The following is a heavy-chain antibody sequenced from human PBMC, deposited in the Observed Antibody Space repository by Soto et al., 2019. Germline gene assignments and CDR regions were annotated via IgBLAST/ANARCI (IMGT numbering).Heavy chain of an antibody. V-gene: IGHV4-39*01. CDR1: GGSISSSSYY. CDR2: IYYSGST. J-gene: IGHJ6*02. Sequence: PSETLSLTCTVSGGSISSSSYYWGWIRQPPGKGLEWIGSIYYSGSTYYNPSLKSRVTISVDTSKNQFSLKLSSVTAADTAVYYCARVVAMTTPYYYGMDVWGQGTTVTVSS. D-gene: IGHD3-22*01. CDR3: ARVVAMTTPYYYGMDV.